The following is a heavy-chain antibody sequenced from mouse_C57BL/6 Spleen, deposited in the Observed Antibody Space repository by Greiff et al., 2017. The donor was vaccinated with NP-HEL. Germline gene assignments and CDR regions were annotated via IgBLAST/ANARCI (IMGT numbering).Heavy chain of an antibody. CDR3: ARGPFDY. Sequence: VQGVESGAELVRPGTSVKVSCKASGYAFTNYLIEWVTQRPGQGLAWIGVINPGSGGTNYNEKFKGKATLTADKSSSTAYMQLSSLTSEDSAVYFCARGPFDYWGQGTTLTVSS. V-gene: IGHV1-54*01. CDR1: GYAFTNYL. CDR2: INPGSGGT. J-gene: IGHJ2*01.